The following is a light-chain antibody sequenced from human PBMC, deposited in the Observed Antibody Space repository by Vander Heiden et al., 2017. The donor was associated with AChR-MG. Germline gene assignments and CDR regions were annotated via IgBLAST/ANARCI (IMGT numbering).Light chain of an antibody. Sequence: QSALTQPASVSGSPGQSITISCTGTSSDVGGYNYVSWYQQHPAKVPKLMIDDVSKRPSGISNRFSGSKSGNTASLTISGLQPEDEADYYCSSWTSSNTYVVGTGTKVTGL. CDR3: SSWTSSNTYV. J-gene: IGLJ1*01. CDR2: DVS. V-gene: IGLV2-14*03. CDR1: SSDVGGYNY.